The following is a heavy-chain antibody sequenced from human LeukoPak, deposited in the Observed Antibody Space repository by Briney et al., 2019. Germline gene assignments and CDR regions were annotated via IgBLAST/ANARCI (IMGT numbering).Heavy chain of an antibody. V-gene: IGHV3-66*02. CDR1: GFIFSDYA. CDR2: IYSGGST. Sequence: GGSLRLSCAASGFIFSDYAITWVRQAPGKGLEWVSVIYSGGSTYYADSVKGRFTISRDNSKNTLYLQMNSLRAEDTAVYYCARDREEEQWPGSFEYWGQGTLVTVSS. CDR3: ARDREEEQWPGSFEY. J-gene: IGHJ4*02. D-gene: IGHD6-19*01.